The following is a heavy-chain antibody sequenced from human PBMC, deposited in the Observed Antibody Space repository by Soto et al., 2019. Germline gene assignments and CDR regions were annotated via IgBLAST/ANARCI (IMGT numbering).Heavy chain of an antibody. CDR3: AREAMGTYYYYGMDV. D-gene: IGHD5-18*01. J-gene: IGHJ6*02. CDR2: IWYDGSNK. V-gene: IGHV3-33*01. Sequence: PGASLRLSCAAPGFTFSSYGMHWVRQAPCKGLEWVAVIWYDGSNKYYADSVKGRFTISRDNSKNTLYLQMNSLRAEDTAVYYCAREAMGTYYYYGMDVWGQGTTVTV. CDR1: GFTFSSYG.